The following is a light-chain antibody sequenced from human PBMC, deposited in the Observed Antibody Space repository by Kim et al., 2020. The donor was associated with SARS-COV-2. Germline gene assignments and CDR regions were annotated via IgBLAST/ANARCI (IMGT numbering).Light chain of an antibody. CDR1: QSVSSSY. CDR3: NRYGSSPPTIT. J-gene: IGKJ5*01. V-gene: IGKV3-20*01. Sequence: EIVLTQSPGTLSLSPGERATLSCWASQSVSSSYLAWYQQKPGQAPRLLIYGASSRATGIPDRFSGSGSVTDFTLTISRLEPEDFAVYYCNRYGSSPPTITFGQGTRLAIK. CDR2: GAS.